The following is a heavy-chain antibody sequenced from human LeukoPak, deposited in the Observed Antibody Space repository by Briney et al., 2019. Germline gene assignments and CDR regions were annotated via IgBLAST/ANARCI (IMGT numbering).Heavy chain of an antibody. CDR3: ARHLDTAMFGWFDP. Sequence: SETLSLTCTVSNGSVSAYYWSWIRQPPGKGLEWIGYIYYSGSTNYNPSLKSRVTISVDTSKNQFSLKLSSVTAADTAVYYCARHLDTAMFGWFDPWGQGTLVTVSS. J-gene: IGHJ5*02. D-gene: IGHD5-18*01. CDR2: IYYSGST. CDR1: NGSVSAYY. V-gene: IGHV4-59*08.